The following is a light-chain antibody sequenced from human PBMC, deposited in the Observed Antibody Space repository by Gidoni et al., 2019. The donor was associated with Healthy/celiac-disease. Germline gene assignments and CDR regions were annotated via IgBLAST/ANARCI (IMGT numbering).Light chain of an antibody. Sequence: EILMTQSPATLSVSPGETATLSCRARQTVSSNLAWYQQKPGQAPRLLIYGASTRATGIPARFSGSGSGTEFTLIISSLQSEDFAVYYCQQYNNWPPDPFGQGTKLEIK. CDR2: GAS. CDR3: QQYNNWPPDP. V-gene: IGKV3-15*01. J-gene: IGKJ2*01. CDR1: QTVSSN.